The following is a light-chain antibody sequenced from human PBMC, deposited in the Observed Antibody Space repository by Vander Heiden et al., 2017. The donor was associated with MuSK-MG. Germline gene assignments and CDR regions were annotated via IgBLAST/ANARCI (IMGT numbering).Light chain of an antibody. Sequence: DIQMTQSPSPLSASVGDRVTITCRPSQSIARYLNWYQQKPGKAPKLVIYAASNLQSGVPPRFSGSGSGTDFTLTISGLRPEDFATYYCLQSVTSPYTFGQETKLEIK. CDR3: LQSVTSPYT. CDR1: QSIARY. CDR2: AAS. V-gene: IGKV1-39*01. J-gene: IGKJ2*01.